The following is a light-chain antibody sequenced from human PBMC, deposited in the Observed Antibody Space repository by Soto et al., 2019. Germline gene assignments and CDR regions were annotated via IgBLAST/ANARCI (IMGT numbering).Light chain of an antibody. Sequence: CPDSQSVSNNYLAWYQQKPGQAPRLLIYGASTRATGIPARFSFSGCGTEITYACSRLHSEDLAVHSLRQYNQWTWEFGRGTKVDIK. CDR2: GAS. CDR3: RQYNQWTWE. J-gene: IGKJ1*01. CDR1: QSVSNN. V-gene: IGKV3-15*01.